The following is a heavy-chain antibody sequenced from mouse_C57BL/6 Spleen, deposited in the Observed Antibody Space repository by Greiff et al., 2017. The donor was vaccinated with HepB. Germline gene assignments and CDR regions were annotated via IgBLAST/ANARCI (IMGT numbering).Heavy chain of an antibody. CDR3: ARRPDGYYFDY. Sequence: EVKLVESGGGLVKPGGSLKLSCAASGFTFSDYGMHWVRQAPEKGLEWVAYISRGSSTIYYADTVKGRFTISRDNAKNTLFLQMTSLRSEDTAMYYCARRPDGYYFDYWGQGTTLTVSS. CDR2: ISRGSSTI. D-gene: IGHD2-3*01. V-gene: IGHV5-17*01. J-gene: IGHJ2*01. CDR1: GFTFSDYG.